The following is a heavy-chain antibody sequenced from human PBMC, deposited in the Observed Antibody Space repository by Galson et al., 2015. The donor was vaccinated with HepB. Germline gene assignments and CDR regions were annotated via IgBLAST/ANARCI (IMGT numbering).Heavy chain of an antibody. CDR1: GYSISSGYY. V-gene: IGHV4-38-2*02. J-gene: IGHJ5*02. D-gene: IGHD3-22*01. CDR2: IYHSGST. CDR3: ARDYPYYDSSAGFDP. Sequence: SETLSLTCAVSGYSISSGYYWGWIRQPPGKGLEWIGSIYHSGSTYYNPSLKSRVTISVDTSKNQFSLKLSSVTAADTAVYYCARDYPYYDSSAGFDPWGQGTLVTVSS.